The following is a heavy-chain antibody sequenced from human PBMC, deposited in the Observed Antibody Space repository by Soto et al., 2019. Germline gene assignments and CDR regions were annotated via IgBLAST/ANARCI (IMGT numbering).Heavy chain of an antibody. D-gene: IGHD6-19*01. Sequence: QLQLQESGPGLLKPSPPPPLPPPPPAASLPPSPSPPRPPPHPPAPRPPPPGSIYYSGSTYYNPSLKSRVTISVDTSKNQCSLKLSSVTDADTAVYYCARITMRSSGFDHNWFDPWGQGTLVTVSS. J-gene: IGHJ5*02. CDR1: AASLPPSPSP. V-gene: IGHV4-39*01. CDR2: IYYSGST. CDR3: ARITMRSSGFDHNWFDP.